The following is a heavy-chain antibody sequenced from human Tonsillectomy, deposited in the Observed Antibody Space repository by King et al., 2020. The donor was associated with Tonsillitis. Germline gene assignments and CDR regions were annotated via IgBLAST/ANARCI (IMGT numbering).Heavy chain of an antibody. J-gene: IGHJ5*02. CDR3: ASQNFGDYNWFDP. CDR1: SGSISSYY. CDR2: IHYSGST. V-gene: IGHV4-59*08. D-gene: IGHD4-17*01. Sequence: VQLQESGPGLVKPSETLSLTCTVSSGSISSYYWTWLRQPPGKGLEWIGYIHYSGSTNYNPSLKSRVTIAVDTSKNHFSLRLSSVTAADTAVYYCASQNFGDYNWFDPWGQGTLVTVSS.